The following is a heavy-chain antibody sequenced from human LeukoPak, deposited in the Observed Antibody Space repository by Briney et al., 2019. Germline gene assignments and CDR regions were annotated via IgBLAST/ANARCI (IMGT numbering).Heavy chain of an antibody. V-gene: IGHV4-38-2*02. CDR3: ARDPQLWETGAFDI. D-gene: IGHD5-18*01. CDR1: GYSISSGYY. CDR2: IYHSGST. J-gene: IGHJ3*02. Sequence: SETLSLTCTVSGYSISSGYYWGWIRQPPGKGLEWIGSIYHSGSTYYNPSLKGRVTISVDTSKNQFSLKLSSVTAADTAVYYCARDPQLWETGAFDIWGQGTMVTVSS.